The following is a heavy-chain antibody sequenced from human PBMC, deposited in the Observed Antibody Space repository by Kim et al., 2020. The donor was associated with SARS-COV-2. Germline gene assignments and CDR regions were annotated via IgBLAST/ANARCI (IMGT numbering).Heavy chain of an antibody. CDR3: ARVKKDYDILTGYYSHAFDI. CDR2: IHYSGSS. CDR1: GGSISSYY. Sequence: SETLSLTCTVSGGSISSYYWSWIRQPPGTGLEWIGHIHYSGSSNYNPSLKSRVTISVDTSKNQFTLKLSRVTAADTAVYYCARVKKDYDILTGYYSHAFDIWGQGTMVTVSS. D-gene: IGHD3-9*01. J-gene: IGHJ3*02. V-gene: IGHV4-59*13.